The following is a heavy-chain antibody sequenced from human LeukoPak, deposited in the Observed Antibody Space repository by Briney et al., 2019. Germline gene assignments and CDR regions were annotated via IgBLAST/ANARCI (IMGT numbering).Heavy chain of an antibody. CDR2: ISWNSGYM. J-gene: IGHJ1*01. CDR1: GFAFDDYA. D-gene: IGHD5-18*01. Sequence: PGGSLRLSCAASGFAFDDYALHWVRQAPGKGLEWVSGISWNSGYMGYGDSVKGRFTISRDDAENSLYLEMNSLRTEDTALYYCAKDTGKGIQEFSLDHWGQGTLVTVSS. CDR3: AKDTGKGIQEFSLDH. V-gene: IGHV3-9*01.